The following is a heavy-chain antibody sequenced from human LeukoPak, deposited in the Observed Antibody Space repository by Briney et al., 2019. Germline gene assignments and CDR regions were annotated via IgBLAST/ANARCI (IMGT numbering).Heavy chain of an antibody. D-gene: IGHD3-3*01. Sequence: SETLSLTCTVSGGSISSYYWSWIRQPPGKGLEWIGYIFYSGSTNYNPSLKSRVTISVDTSKNQFSLKLSSVTAADTAVYYCARVFSYPLRAPFDPWGQGTLVTVSS. V-gene: IGHV4-59*01. J-gene: IGHJ5*02. CDR1: GGSISSYY. CDR3: ARVFSYPLRAPFDP. CDR2: IFYSGST.